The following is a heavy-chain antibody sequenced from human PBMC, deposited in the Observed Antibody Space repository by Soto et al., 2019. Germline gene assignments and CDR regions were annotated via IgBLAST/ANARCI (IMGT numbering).Heavy chain of an antibody. CDR3: ARVRSNYAYNYALDV. D-gene: IGHD4-4*01. V-gene: IGHV1-69*06. J-gene: IGHJ6*02. CDR2: IIPLFGAP. Sequence: QVQLVQSGAEVKKPGSAVNVSCKASGGTFNSYAVSWVRQAPGQGLEWMGGIIPLFGAPRYAQKFQGRVTITADKATSTVYMEVNSLRSEDTAVFYCARVRSNYAYNYALDVWGQGTTVIVSS. CDR1: GGTFNSYA.